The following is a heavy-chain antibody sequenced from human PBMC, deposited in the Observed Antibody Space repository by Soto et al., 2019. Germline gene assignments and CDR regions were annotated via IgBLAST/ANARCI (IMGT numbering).Heavy chain of an antibody. CDR2: NNHRGST. J-gene: IGHJ4*02. CDR1: GGSFSGYY. V-gene: IGHV4-34*01. Sequence: SETLSLTCAVYGGSFSGYYWSWIRQPPGKGLEWIGENNHRGSTNYNPSLKSRVTISVDTSKNQFSLKLSSVTAADTAVYYCARVGYYGSPDYFDYWGQGTLVTVSS. D-gene: IGHD3-10*01. CDR3: ARVGYYGSPDYFDY.